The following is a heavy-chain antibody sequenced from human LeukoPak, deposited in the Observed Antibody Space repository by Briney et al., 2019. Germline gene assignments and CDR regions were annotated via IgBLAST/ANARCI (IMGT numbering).Heavy chain of an antibody. D-gene: IGHD3-22*01. CDR3: AKGGWDRAYYYDSSGYYNDY. J-gene: IGHJ4*02. CDR1: GFTFSSYS. V-gene: IGHV3-30*18. CDR2: ISYDGSNK. Sequence: GGSLRLSCAASGFTFSSYSMNWARQAPGKGLEWVAVISYDGSNKYYADSVKGRFTISRDNSKNTLYLQMNSLRAEDTAVYYCAKGGWDRAYYYDSSGYYNDYWGQGTLVTVSS.